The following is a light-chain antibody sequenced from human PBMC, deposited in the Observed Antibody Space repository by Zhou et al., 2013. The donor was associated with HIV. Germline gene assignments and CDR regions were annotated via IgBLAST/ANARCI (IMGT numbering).Light chain of an antibody. V-gene: IGKV3D-15*01. J-gene: IGKJ2*01. CDR1: QSVSSA. CDR3: QQYNEWPYT. CDR2: GAS. Sequence: EIVMTQSPATLSVSPGERATLSCRASQSVSSALAWYQQKPGQAPRLLIYGASTRATGFPARFSGSGSGTEFTLTISGLQSEDFAIYYCQQYNEWPYTFGQGTKLEIK.